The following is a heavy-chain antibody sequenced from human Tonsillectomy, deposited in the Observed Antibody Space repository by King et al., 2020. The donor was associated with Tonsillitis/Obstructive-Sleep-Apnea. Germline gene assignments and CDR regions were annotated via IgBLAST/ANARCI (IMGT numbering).Heavy chain of an antibody. CDR1: GYTFTNYW. Sequence: VQLVESGAEVKKPGESLKISCKGSGYTFTNYWIGWVRQLPGNGLEWMGIVYPSDSDTRYSPSFQGQVTISADKSINTAYLQWSSLKASDTAMYYCARPPRLNYYYFVDVWGKGTTVTVSS. CDR2: VYPSDSDT. V-gene: IGHV5-51*01. D-gene: IGHD6-6*01. CDR3: ARPPRLNYYYFVDV. J-gene: IGHJ6*03.